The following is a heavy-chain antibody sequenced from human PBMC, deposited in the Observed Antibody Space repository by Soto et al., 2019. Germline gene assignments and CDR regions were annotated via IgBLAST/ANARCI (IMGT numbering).Heavy chain of an antibody. D-gene: IGHD3-22*01. CDR1: GFTFSSYA. CDR3: AKDQLTYYYDSSGYFNWFDP. Sequence: EVQLLESGGGLVQPGGSLRLSCAASGFTFSSYAMSWVRQAPGKGLEWVSAISGSGGSTYYADSVKGRFTISRDNSKNTLYLQMNSLRAEDTAVYYCAKDQLTYYYDSSGYFNWFDPWGQGTLVTVSS. CDR2: ISGSGGST. V-gene: IGHV3-23*01. J-gene: IGHJ5*02.